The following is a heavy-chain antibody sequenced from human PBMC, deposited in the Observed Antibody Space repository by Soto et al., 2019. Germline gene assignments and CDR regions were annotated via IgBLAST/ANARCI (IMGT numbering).Heavy chain of an antibody. J-gene: IGHJ6*02. CDR2: IFHNGNT. V-gene: IGHV4-4*02. Sequence: QVQLQESGPGLVKPSGILSLTCAASGGSISSSNWWRWVRQPPGKGLEWIGEIFHNGNTYSNPSLTGRVTMSVDKSKNQFSLNLNSVTAADTAVYYCASRTYAMDVWGQGTTVTVSS. CDR3: ASRTYAMDV. CDR1: GGSISSSNW.